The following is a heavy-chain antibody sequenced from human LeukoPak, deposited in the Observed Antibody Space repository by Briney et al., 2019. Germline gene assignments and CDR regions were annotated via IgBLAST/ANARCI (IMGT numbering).Heavy chain of an antibody. V-gene: IGHV1-24*01. J-gene: IGHJ4*02. CDR2: FDPEDGET. CDR1: GYTLTELS. Sequence: ASVKVSCKVSGYTLTELSMHWVRQAPGKGLEWMGGFDPEDGETIYAQKFQGRVTMTEDTSTDTAYMELSSLRSEDTAVYYCATDLLPRPKYSSSWYYFDYWGQGTLVTVSS. CDR3: ATDLLPRPKYSSSWYYFDY. D-gene: IGHD6-13*01.